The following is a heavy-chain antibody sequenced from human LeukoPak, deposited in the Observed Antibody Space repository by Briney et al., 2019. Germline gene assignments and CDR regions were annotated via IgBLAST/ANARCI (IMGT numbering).Heavy chain of an antibody. CDR1: GFTFSTYA. D-gene: IGHD2-2*01. J-gene: IGHJ1*01. Sequence: GRSLRLSCAASGFTFSTYAIHWVRQAPGKGLDWVALISHDDRNKYYADSVKGRFTISRDSSKNTLYLQMNSLRAEDTAVYYCAREKGLCSSTSCYPQYFQHWGQGTLVTVSS. CDR2: ISHDDRNK. CDR3: AREKGLCSSTSCYPQYFQH. V-gene: IGHV3-30*01.